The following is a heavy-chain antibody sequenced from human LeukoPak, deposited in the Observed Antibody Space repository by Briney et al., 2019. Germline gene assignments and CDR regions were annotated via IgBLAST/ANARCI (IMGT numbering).Heavy chain of an antibody. V-gene: IGHV3-7*01. CDR2: IKHDESEK. Sequence: PGGSLRPSCAASGFSFNSDWMDWVRQAPGKGLEWVANIKHDESEKNYLDSVKGRFTISRDNAQNSLCLQMYGLRVEDTAVYYCTRRLDDWGQGTLVTVSS. CDR3: TRRLDD. D-gene: IGHD3-16*01. CDR1: GFSFNSDW. J-gene: IGHJ4*02.